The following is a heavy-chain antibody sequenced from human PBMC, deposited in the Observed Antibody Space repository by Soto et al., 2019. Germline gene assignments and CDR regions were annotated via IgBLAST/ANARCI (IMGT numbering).Heavy chain of an antibody. Sequence: QVQLQESGPGLVKPSETLSLTCTVSGGSISGGVHSWSWIRQPPGKGLEWIGHIFDSGSTYYNPSRKSRLTISVDTYKNQFSLRLSSVTAADTAVYYCAREIMPLTNDWYFDLWGRGTLVTVSS. D-gene: IGHD2-8*01. V-gene: IGHV4-30-4*01. CDR1: GGSISGGVHS. CDR3: AREIMPLTNDWYFDL. J-gene: IGHJ2*01. CDR2: IFDSGST.